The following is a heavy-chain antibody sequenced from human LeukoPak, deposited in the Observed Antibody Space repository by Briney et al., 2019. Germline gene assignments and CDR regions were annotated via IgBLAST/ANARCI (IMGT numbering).Heavy chain of an antibody. J-gene: IGHJ4*02. D-gene: IGHD2-2*01. V-gene: IGHV3-74*01. CDR3: ARPYCSSTSCYAVDY. Sequence: PGGSLRLSCAASGFTFSSYSMNWVRQAPGKGLVWVSRINSDGSSTSYADSVKGRFTISRDNAKNTLYLQMNSLRAEDTAVYYCARPYCSSTSCYAVDYWGQGTLVAVSS. CDR2: INSDGSST. CDR1: GFTFSSYS.